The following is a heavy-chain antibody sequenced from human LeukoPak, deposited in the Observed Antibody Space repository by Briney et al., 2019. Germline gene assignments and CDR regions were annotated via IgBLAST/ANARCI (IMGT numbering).Heavy chain of an antibody. Sequence: QTLSLTCAISGDSVSSNSAAWNWIRQSPSRGLEWLGRTYYRSKWYNDYAVSVKSRITINPDTSKNQFSLQLNSVTPEDTAVYYCARSVAYSYGFLGDYYGMDVWGQGTTVTVSS. CDR2: TYYRSKWYN. CDR3: ARSVAYSYGFLGDYYGMDV. V-gene: IGHV6-1*01. D-gene: IGHD5-18*01. J-gene: IGHJ6*02. CDR1: GDSVSSNSAA.